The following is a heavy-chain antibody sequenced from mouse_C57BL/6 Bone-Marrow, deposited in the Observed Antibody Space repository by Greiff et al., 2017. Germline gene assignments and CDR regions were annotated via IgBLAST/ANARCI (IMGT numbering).Heavy chain of an antibody. CDR1: GYTFTSYW. Sequence: QVQLQQPVAELVMPGASVKLSCTASGYTFTSYWMHWVKQRPEQGLEWIGKIDPSDSYTNYTPKFQGKSTLTVDKSSSTAYMQLSSLTSEDSAVYDCARWASGRLMAYWGQGTSVTVSA. D-gene: IGHD6-1*01. J-gene: IGHJ4*01. CDR3: ARWASGRLMAY. V-gene: IGHV1-69*01. CDR2: IDPSDSYT.